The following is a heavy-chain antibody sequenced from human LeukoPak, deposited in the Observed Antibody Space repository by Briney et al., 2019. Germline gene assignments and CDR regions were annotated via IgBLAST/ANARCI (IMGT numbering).Heavy chain of an antibody. CDR2: IYYSGST. J-gene: IGHJ4*02. Sequence: PSETLSLTCAVYGGSFSGYYWGWIRQPPGKGLEWIGSIYYSGSTYYNPSLKSRVTISVDTSKNQFSLKLSSVTAADTAVYYCARAEITYCSSTSCSFDYWGQGTLVTVSS. V-gene: IGHV4-39*01. CDR1: GGSFSGYY. D-gene: IGHD2-2*01. CDR3: ARAEITYCSSTSCSFDY.